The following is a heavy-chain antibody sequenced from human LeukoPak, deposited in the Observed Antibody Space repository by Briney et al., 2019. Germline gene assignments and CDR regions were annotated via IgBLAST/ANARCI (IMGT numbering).Heavy chain of an antibody. CDR1: GFTFSGYS. CDR3: ARDGLAYSSSSTRWFDP. J-gene: IGHJ5*02. V-gene: IGHV3-21*01. CDR2: ITSSGSSM. Sequence: GGSLRLSCAGSGFTFSGYSLNWVRQAPGKGLEWVSFITSSGSSMYYADSVKGRFTISRDNAKNSLYLQMNSLRAEDTAVYYCARDGLAYSSSSTRWFDPWGQGTLVTVSS. D-gene: IGHD6-6*01.